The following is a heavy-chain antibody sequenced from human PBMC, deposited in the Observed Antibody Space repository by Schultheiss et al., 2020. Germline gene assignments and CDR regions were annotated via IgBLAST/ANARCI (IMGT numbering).Heavy chain of an antibody. CDR1: GGSISSYY. Sequence: SETLSLTCTVSGGSISSYYWSWIRQPPGKGLEWIGYIYYSGSTNYNPSLKSRVTISVDKSKNQFSLKLSSVTAADTAVYFCARYYSPSGYFDYWGQGTLVNVSS. V-gene: IGHV4-59*08. CDR3: ARYYSPSGYFDY. J-gene: IGHJ4*02. D-gene: IGHD1-26*01. CDR2: IYYSGST.